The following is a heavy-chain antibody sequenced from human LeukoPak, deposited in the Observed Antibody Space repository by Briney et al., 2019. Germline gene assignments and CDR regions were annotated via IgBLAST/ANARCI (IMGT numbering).Heavy chain of an antibody. CDR1: GGSIVRYY. Sequence: PSETLSLTCSVSGGSIVRYYWSWIRQPPGKGLEWIGYIYYTGNTNYNPSLKSRLTISVDTSKNQFSLKLSSVHAADTAVYYCARYLAAGYFDLWGRGTLVTVSP. J-gene: IGHJ2*01. CDR3: ARYLAAGYFDL. D-gene: IGHD6-25*01. CDR2: IYYTGNT. V-gene: IGHV4-59*08.